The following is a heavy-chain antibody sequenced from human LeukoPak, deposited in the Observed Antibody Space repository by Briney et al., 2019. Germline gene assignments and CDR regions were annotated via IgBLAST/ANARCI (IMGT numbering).Heavy chain of an antibody. V-gene: IGHV3-33*06. Sequence: GGSLRLSCAASGFTFSSYGMHWVRQAPGKGLEWVAVIWYDGSNKYYADSVKGRFTISRDNSKNTLYLQMNSLRAEDTAVYYCAKDLVVYYDSGGIPLPLDYWGQGTLVTVSS. J-gene: IGHJ4*02. CDR2: IWYDGSNK. CDR1: GFTFSSYG. D-gene: IGHD3-22*01. CDR3: AKDLVVYYDSGGIPLPLDY.